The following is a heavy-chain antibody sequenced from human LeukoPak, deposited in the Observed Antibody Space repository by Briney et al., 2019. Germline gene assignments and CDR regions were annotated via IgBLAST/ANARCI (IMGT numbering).Heavy chain of an antibody. CDR2: IKQDGSEK. Sequence: GGSLRLSCVASGFTFSSYWMSWVRQAPGKGLEWVANIKQDGSEKYYVDSVKGRFAISRDNAKNSLYLQMNSLRAEDTAVYYCARGTHDYGDYWGQGTLVTVSS. V-gene: IGHV3-7*01. J-gene: IGHJ4*02. CDR1: GFTFSSYW. CDR3: ARGTHDYGDY.